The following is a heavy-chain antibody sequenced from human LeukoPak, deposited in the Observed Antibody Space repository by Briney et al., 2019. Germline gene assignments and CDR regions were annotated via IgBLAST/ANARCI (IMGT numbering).Heavy chain of an antibody. CDR2: IYYSGST. Sequence: SETLSLTCTVSGGSISSYYWSWIRQPPGKGLEWIGYIYYSGSTNHNPSLKSRVSISVDTSKNQCSLKLSSVTAADTAVYYCRRAQFTHLYDSSGSGGFDIWGLGTMVTVSS. CDR1: GGSISSYY. CDR3: RRAQFTHLYDSSGSGGFDI. D-gene: IGHD3-22*01. J-gene: IGHJ3*02. V-gene: IGHV4-59*01.